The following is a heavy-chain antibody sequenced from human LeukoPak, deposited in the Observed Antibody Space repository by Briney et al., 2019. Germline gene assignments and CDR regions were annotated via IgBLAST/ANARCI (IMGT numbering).Heavy chain of an antibody. J-gene: IGHJ4*02. CDR2: IYSGGST. V-gene: IGHV3-53*01. CDR3: AKPTSSSSGYFDY. Sequence: GGSLRLSCAASGFTVSSNYMSWVRQAPGKGLEWVSVIYSGGSTYYADSVKGRFTISRDNSKNTLYLQMNSLRAEDTAVYYCAKPTSSSSGYFDYWGQGTLVTVSS. CDR1: GFTVSSNY. D-gene: IGHD6-13*01.